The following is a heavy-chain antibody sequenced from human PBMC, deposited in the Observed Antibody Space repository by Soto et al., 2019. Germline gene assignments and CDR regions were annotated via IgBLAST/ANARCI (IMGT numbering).Heavy chain of an antibody. Sequence: PGGSLRLSCAASGFTFSDYYMSWIRQAPGKGLEWVSYISSSSSYTNYADSVKGRFTISRDNAKNSLYLQMNSLRAEDTAVYYCARDYTPHRLSPYSYAVGGYFDYWGQGTLVTVSS. CDR3: ARDYTPHRLSPYSYAVGGYFDY. J-gene: IGHJ4*02. CDR2: ISSSSSYT. D-gene: IGHD5-18*01. V-gene: IGHV3-11*06. CDR1: GFTFSDYY.